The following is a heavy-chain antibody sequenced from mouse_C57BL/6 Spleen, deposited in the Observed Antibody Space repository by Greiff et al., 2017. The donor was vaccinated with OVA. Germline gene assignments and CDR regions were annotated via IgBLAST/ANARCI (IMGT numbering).Heavy chain of an antibody. D-gene: IGHD4-1*01. J-gene: IGHJ1*03. CDR3: ARSGTSSYWYFDV. V-gene: IGHV1-26*01. CDR2: INPNNGGT. Sequence: VQLQQSGPELVKPGASVKISCKASGYTFPDYYMNWVKQSHGKSLEWIGDINPNNGGTSYNQKFTGKATLTVDKSSSTAYMELRSLTSEDSAVCYCARSGTSSYWYFDVGGTGTTVTVSS. CDR1: GYTFPDYY.